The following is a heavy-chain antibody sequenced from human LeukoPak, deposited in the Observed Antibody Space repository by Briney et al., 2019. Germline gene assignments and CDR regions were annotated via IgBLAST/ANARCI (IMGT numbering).Heavy chain of an antibody. CDR2: ISSSGSTI. V-gene: IGHV3-48*03. CDR1: GFTFSIYE. Sequence: GGSLRLSCAASGFTFSIYEMHWVRQAPGKGLEWVSYISSSGSTIYYADSVKGRFTISRDNAKNSLYLQMNSLRAEDTAVYYCARSKLLLPDGMDVWGKGTTVTVSS. CDR3: ARSKLLLPDGMDV. D-gene: IGHD2/OR15-2a*01. J-gene: IGHJ6*04.